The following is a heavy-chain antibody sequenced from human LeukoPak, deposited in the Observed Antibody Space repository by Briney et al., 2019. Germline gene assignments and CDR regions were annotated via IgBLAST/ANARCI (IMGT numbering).Heavy chain of an antibody. CDR2: ISGSGGST. Sequence: GSLRLSCAASGFTFSSYAMSWVRQAPGKGLEGVSAISGSGGSTYYADSVKGRLTISRDNSKNTLYLQMNSLGAEDTAVYYCAKDDEGYSYGYVGKLDYWGQGTLVTVSS. CDR1: GFTFSSYA. CDR3: AKDDEGYSYGYVGKLDY. D-gene: IGHD5-18*01. V-gene: IGHV3-23*01. J-gene: IGHJ4*02.